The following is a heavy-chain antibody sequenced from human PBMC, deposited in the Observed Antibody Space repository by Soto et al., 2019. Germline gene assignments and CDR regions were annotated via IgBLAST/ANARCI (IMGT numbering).Heavy chain of an antibody. Sequence: QVQLVQSGAEVKKPGASVKVSCKASGYTFTSYGISWVRQAPRQGLEWMGWISAYNGNTNYAQKLQGRVTMTTDTSTSTAYMELRSLRSDDTAVYYCARDDKYYDFWSGYTPRGAFDIWGQGTMVTVSS. CDR3: ARDDKYYDFWSGYTPRGAFDI. CDR1: GYTFTSYG. CDR2: ISAYNGNT. D-gene: IGHD3-3*01. J-gene: IGHJ3*02. V-gene: IGHV1-18*01.